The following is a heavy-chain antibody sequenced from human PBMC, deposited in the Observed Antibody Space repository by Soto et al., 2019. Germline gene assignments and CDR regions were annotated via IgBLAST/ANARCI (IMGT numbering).Heavy chain of an antibody. D-gene: IGHD6-19*01. Sequence: SETLSLTCTVSGGSISSYYWSWIRQPPGKGLEWIGYIYYSGSTNYNPSLKSRVTISVDTSKNQFSLKLSSVTAADTAVYYCARYSSGWFDAFDIRGQGTTVTVSS. V-gene: IGHV4-59*08. CDR3: ARYSSGWFDAFDI. CDR2: IYYSGST. CDR1: GGSISSYY. J-gene: IGHJ3*02.